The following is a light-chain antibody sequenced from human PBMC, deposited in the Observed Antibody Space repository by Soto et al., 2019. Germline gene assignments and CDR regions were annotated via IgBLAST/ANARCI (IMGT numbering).Light chain of an antibody. CDR1: QSVKTKY. Sequence: EIVLTQSPGTLSLSPGERATLSCRASQSVKTKYLAWYQQKPGQAPRLLMSGVSSRATSIPDRFSGSGSGTYFNLTISRVEPEDFAVYYFHQFGTSRLVTFFPGTKVDIK. V-gene: IGKV3-20*01. CDR2: GVS. J-gene: IGKJ3*01. CDR3: HQFGTSRLVT.